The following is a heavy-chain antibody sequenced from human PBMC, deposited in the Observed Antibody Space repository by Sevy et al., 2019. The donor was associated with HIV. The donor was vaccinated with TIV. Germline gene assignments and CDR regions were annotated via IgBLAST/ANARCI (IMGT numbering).Heavy chain of an antibody. Sequence: GGSLRLSCAASGFTFSGYAMHWVRQAPGKGLKWVAVISYDGNNRYYADSVKGRFTISRDNSKNTLYLQLNGLRPEDTAVYYCTRGDEGGANFGVVLPSDCWGQGTLVTVSS. J-gene: IGHJ4*02. D-gene: IGHD3-3*01. CDR1: GFTFSGYA. CDR3: TRGDEGGANFGVVLPSDC. CDR2: ISYDGNNR. V-gene: IGHV3-30-3*01.